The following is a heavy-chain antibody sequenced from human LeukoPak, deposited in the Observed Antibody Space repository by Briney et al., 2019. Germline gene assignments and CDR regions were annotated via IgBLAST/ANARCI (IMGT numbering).Heavy chain of an antibody. Sequence: GGSLRLSCAASGFTFSSYSMTWVRQAPGKGLEWVSSISSSSSYIYYADSVKGRFTISRDNAKNSLYLQMNSLRAEDTAVYYCAGEGSGSGYYYDPLRYNAAFDIWGQGTMVTVSS. D-gene: IGHD3-22*01. CDR3: AGEGSGSGYYYDPLRYNAAFDI. CDR1: GFTFSSYS. V-gene: IGHV3-21*01. J-gene: IGHJ3*02. CDR2: ISSSSSYI.